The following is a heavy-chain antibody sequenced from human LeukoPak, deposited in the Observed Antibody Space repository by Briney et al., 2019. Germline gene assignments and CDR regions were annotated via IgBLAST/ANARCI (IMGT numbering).Heavy chain of an antibody. CDR1: GGSISSYY. V-gene: IGHV4-59*01. CDR3: ARGSHIWPFWSGHFDY. D-gene: IGHD3-3*01. Sequence: SETLSLTCTVSGGSISSYYWSWIRQPPGKGLEWIGYIYYSGSTNYNPSLKSRVTISVDTSKNQFSLKLSSVTAADTAVYYCARGSHIWPFWSGHFDYWGQGTLVTVSS. J-gene: IGHJ4*02. CDR2: IYYSGST.